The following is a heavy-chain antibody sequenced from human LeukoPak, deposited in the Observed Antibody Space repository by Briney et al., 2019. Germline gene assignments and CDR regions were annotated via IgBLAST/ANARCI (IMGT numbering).Heavy chain of an antibody. CDR1: GYTFTSYD. CDR2: MNPNSGNT. CDR3: AREVQYYDFWSGYYRELYYYMDV. V-gene: IGHV1-8*03. Sequence: ASVKVSCKASGYTFTSYDINWVRQATGQGLEWMGWMNPNSGNTGYAQKFQGRVTITRNTSISTAYMELSSLRSEDTAVYYCAREVQYYDFWSGYYRELYYYMDVWGKGTTVTVSS. J-gene: IGHJ6*03. D-gene: IGHD3-3*01.